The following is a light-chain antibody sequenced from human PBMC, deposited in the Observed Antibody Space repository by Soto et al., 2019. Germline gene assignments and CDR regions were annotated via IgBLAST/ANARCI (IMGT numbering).Light chain of an antibody. Sequence: EIVLTQSPGTLSLSPGERATLSCRASQSVSSSYLAWYQQKPGQAPRLLIYGASSRATGIPDRFSGSGSGTDFTLTISILEPEDFAFYYCQQYGSSPPYTFGQGTKLEIK. CDR1: QSVSSSY. J-gene: IGKJ2*01. CDR3: QQYGSSPPYT. CDR2: GAS. V-gene: IGKV3-20*01.